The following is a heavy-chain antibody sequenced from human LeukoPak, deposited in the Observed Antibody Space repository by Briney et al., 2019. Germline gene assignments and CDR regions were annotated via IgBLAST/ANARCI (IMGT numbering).Heavy chain of an antibody. J-gene: IGHJ6*04. V-gene: IGHV1-2*02. CDR1: GYTFTENY. CDR2: INPNSGAT. Sequence: GASARVSCEASGYTFTENYIHGVRQAHGQGLGWMVWINPNSGATNYAQKFQGRVTVTRDTAISTAYLELSRLRSDDTAVYYCARSGAYYDMDVWGKGTTVAVSS. CDR3: ARSGAYYDMDV. D-gene: IGHD4-17*01.